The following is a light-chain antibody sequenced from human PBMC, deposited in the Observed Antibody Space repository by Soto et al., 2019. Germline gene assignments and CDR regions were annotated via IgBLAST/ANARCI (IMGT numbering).Light chain of an antibody. CDR2: LGS. J-gene: IGKJ2*01. CDR3: MQALQTPPS. CDR1: QSLLHSNGYKY. V-gene: IGKV2-28*01. Sequence: DIVMTQSPLSLPVTPGEPASISCRSSQSLLHSNGYKYLDWYLQKPGQSPHLLIYLGSIRASGVPDRFSGSGSGTDFTLKISRVEAEDVGVYYCMQALQTPPSFGQGTKLAIK.